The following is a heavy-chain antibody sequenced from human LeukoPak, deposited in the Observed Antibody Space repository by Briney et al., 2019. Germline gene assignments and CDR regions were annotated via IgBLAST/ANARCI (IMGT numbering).Heavy chain of an antibody. CDR1: GFTFSDYW. Sequence: PGGSLRLSCAASGFTFSDYWMSWVRQAPGKGPEWVANIKVDGTEKNYVYSVKGRFTISRDNAKNSLYLKMNSLSAEDTDVYYCTRDKNRHFDYWGQGTLVTVSS. CDR3: TRDKNRHFDY. D-gene: IGHD1-14*01. V-gene: IGHV3-7*01. CDR2: IKVDGTEK. J-gene: IGHJ4*02.